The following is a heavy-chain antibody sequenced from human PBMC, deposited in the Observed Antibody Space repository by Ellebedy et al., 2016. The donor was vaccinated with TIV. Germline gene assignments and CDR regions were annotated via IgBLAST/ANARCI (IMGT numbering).Heavy chain of an antibody. CDR1: GGSISGYF. J-gene: IGHJ4*02. D-gene: IGHD1-26*01. CDR3: ARQPGGTYSFDY. CDR2: THSSGNT. Sequence: PSETLSLTCTVSGGSISGYFWSWIRQSPGKGLEWIAYTHSSGNTDYNPSLKSRVIISVDTSKNQLSLTLSSVTAADTAVYYCARQPGGTYSFDYWGQGTLVTLSS. V-gene: IGHV4-59*08.